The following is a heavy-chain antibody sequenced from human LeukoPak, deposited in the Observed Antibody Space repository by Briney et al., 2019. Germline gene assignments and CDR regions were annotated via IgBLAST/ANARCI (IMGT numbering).Heavy chain of an antibody. J-gene: IGHJ4*02. D-gene: IGHD2-2*01. CDR2: IIPILGIA. V-gene: IGHV1-69*02. Sequence: SVKVSCKASGGTFSSYTISWVRQAPGQGLEWMGGIIPILGIANYAQKFQGRVTITADKSTSTACMELSSLRSEDTAVYYCARGGYCSSTSCLTYFDYWGQGTLVTVSS. CDR3: ARGGYCSSTSCLTYFDY. CDR1: GGTFSSYT.